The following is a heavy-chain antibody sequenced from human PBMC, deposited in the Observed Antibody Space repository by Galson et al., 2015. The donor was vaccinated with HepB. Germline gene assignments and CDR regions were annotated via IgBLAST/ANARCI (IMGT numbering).Heavy chain of an antibody. CDR1: GYTFNNCW. Sequence: QSGAEVKKPGESLKISCKASGYTFNNCWIGWVRQMPGKGLEWMGIIYPGDSHSKYSPSFQGLVTISADKPTSTAYLQWSSLKASDTAMYYCATLRGADPLGFDYWGQGTLVTVSS. J-gene: IGHJ4*02. D-gene: IGHD1-26*01. V-gene: IGHV5-51*01. CDR2: IYPGDSHS. CDR3: ATLRGADPLGFDY.